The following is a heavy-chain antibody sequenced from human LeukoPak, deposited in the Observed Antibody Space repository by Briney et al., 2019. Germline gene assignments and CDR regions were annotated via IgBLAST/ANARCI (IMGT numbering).Heavy chain of an antibody. Sequence: SQTLSLTCTVSGGSISNDNYYWSWIRQPAGKGLEWIGRIFSSGSTNYNPSLKSRVTISLDTSKNQFSLKLSSVTAADTAVYYYARGVPMSYWGQGTLVTVSS. J-gene: IGHJ4*02. V-gene: IGHV4-61*02. CDR2: IFSSGST. CDR3: ARGVPMSY. CDR1: GGSISNDNYY. D-gene: IGHD1-1*01.